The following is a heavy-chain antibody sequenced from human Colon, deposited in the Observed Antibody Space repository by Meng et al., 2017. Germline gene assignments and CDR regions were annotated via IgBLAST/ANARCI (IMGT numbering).Heavy chain of an antibody. CDR3: GGGAGWIFDF. D-gene: IGHD6-19*01. J-gene: IGHJ4*02. CDR2: INQDGSDI. CDR1: GFTFSSYW. V-gene: IGHV3-7*01. Sequence: GGSLRLSCAASGFTFSSYWMTWVRQAPGKGLEWVANINQDGSDIQYVGSVKGRFTISRDNARNSVFLQLSSLRAEDTAVYYCGGGAGWIFDFWGQGTRVTVSS.